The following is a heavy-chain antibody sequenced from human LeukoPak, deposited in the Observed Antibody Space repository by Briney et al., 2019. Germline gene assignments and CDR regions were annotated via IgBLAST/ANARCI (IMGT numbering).Heavy chain of an antibody. J-gene: IGHJ4*02. CDR3: ARALRGVAVAGTSYYFDY. Sequence: ASVKVSCKASGYTFTSYDINWVRQATGQGLEWMGWMNSNSGNTGYAQKFQGRGIMTRNTSISTAYMELSSLRSEDTAVYYCARALRGVAVAGTSYYFDYWGQGTLVTVSS. CDR1: GYTFTSYD. D-gene: IGHD6-19*01. V-gene: IGHV1-8*01. CDR2: MNSNSGNT.